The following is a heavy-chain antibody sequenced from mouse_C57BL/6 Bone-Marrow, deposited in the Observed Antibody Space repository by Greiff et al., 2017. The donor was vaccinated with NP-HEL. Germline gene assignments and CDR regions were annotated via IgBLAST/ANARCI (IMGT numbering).Heavy chain of an antibody. Sequence: EVQVVESGGDLVKPGGSLKLSCAASGFTFSSYGMSWVRQTPDKRLEWVATISSGGSYTNYPDSVKGRCTISRDKAKNTLYLQMSSLKSEDTAMYYCARRSYSKRGFDYWGQGTTLTVSS. CDR3: ARRSYSKRGFDY. J-gene: IGHJ2*01. D-gene: IGHD2-5*01. V-gene: IGHV5-6*01. CDR2: ISSGGSYT. CDR1: GFTFSSYG.